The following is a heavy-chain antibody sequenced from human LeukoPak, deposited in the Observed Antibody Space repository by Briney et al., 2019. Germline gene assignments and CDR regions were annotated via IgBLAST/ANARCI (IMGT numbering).Heavy chain of an antibody. CDR1: GFTFSNAW. V-gene: IGHV3-15*01. CDR2: IKSKTDGGTT. J-gene: IGHJ1*01. CDR3: NWYCSGGSCYSSFQH. D-gene: IGHD2-15*01. Sequence: GGSLRLSCAASGFTFSNAWSSWVRQAPGKGLEWVGRIKSKTDGGTTDYAAPVKGRFTISRDDSKNTLYLQMNSLKTEDTAVYYCNWYCSGGSCYSSFQHWAQGTLVTVSS.